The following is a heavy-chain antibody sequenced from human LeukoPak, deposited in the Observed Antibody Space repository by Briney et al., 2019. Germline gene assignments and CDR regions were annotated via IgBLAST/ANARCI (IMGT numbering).Heavy chain of an antibody. J-gene: IGHJ3*01. CDR2: IPYDGSNK. V-gene: IGHV3-30*02. D-gene: IGHD3-10*01. CDR3: AKDEYYYGSVTSTFDF. CDR1: GFTFNNYG. Sequence: QPGGSLRLSCAASGFTFNNYGMHWVRQAPGKGPEWVAFIPYDGSNKYYADSVKGRFTISRDNSKNTLYLQMNSLRAEDTAVYYRAKDEYYYGSVTSTFDFWGQGTMVTVSS.